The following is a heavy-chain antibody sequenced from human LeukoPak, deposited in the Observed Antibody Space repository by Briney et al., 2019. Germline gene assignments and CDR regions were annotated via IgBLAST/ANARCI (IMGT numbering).Heavy chain of an antibody. CDR2: IYSGGST. Sequence: GGSLRLSCAASGFNVSSNCMSWVRQAPGKGLEWVSVIYSGGSTYYADSVKGRFTISRDNSKNTLYLQMNSLRAEDTAVYYCARNRGYYYYMDVWGKGTTVTVS. CDR3: ARNRGYYYYMDV. V-gene: IGHV3-53*01. J-gene: IGHJ6*03. CDR1: GFNVSSNC.